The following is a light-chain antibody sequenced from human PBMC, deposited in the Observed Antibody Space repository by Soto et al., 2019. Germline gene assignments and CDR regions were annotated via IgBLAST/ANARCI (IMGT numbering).Light chain of an antibody. J-gene: IGKJ5*01. Sequence: EIVLTQSPGTLSLSPGERATLSCRASQSVSNNYLAWYQQKPGQAPRLLIYGASNRATGIPDRFSGSGSGTDFTLTISRLEPEDFAVYTCQQYNDWPLLFGQGTRLEIK. CDR1: QSVSNNY. CDR3: QQYNDWPLL. CDR2: GAS. V-gene: IGKV3-20*01.